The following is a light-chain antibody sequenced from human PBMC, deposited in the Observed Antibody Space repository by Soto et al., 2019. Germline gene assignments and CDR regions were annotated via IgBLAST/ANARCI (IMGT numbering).Light chain of an antibody. CDR3: QQYNNWPLT. J-gene: IGKJ1*01. CDR1: QSVSSN. V-gene: IGKV3-15*01. Sequence: EIVMTQSPATLSVSPGKRVILSCWASQSVSSNLVWYQQKHGQAPRLLIYGASARATGLPFRFSGSGSGTEFTLNISSLQSEDLAVYYCQQYNNWPLTFGQGTKVEI. CDR2: GAS.